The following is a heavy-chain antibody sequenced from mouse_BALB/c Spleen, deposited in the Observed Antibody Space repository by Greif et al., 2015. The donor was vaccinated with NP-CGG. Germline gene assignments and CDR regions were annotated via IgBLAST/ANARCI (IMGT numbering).Heavy chain of an antibody. Sequence: EVQLVESGGGLVQPKGSLKLSCAASGFTFNTNAMNWVRQAPGKGLEWVARIRSKSNNYATYYADSVKDRFTISRDDSQSMLYLQMNNLKTEDTAMYYCVSGNYDYWGQGTTLTVSS. CDR3: VSGNYDY. D-gene: IGHD2-1*01. J-gene: IGHJ2*01. CDR2: IRSKSNNYAT. CDR1: GFTFNTNA. V-gene: IGHV10S3*01.